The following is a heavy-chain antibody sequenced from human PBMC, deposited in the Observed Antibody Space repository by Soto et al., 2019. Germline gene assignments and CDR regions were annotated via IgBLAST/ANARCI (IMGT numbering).Heavy chain of an antibody. Sequence: QLQLQESGPGLVKPSETLSLTCTVSGGSISSSSYYWGWIRQPPGKGLEWIGSIYYSGSTYYNPSLKSRVTISVDTSKNQFSLKLSSVTAADTAVYYCVRQAYCGGDCYIFDYWGQGTLVTVSS. CDR3: VRQAYCGGDCYIFDY. CDR2: IYYSGST. CDR1: GGSISSSSYY. V-gene: IGHV4-39*01. J-gene: IGHJ4*02. D-gene: IGHD2-21*02.